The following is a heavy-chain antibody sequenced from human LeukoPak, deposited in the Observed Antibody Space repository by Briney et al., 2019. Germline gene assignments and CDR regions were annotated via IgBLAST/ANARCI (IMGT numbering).Heavy chain of an antibody. Sequence: GSSVKVSCKASGGTFSSYAISWMRQAPGQGLEWMGWISAYNGNTNYAQKLQGRVTMTTDTSTSTAYMELRSLRSDDTAVYYCAREELSTGALAPHFDDWGQGTLVTVSS. CDR3: AREELSTGALAPHFDD. J-gene: IGHJ4*02. CDR1: GGTFSSYA. D-gene: IGHD7-27*01. CDR2: ISAYNGNT. V-gene: IGHV1-18*01.